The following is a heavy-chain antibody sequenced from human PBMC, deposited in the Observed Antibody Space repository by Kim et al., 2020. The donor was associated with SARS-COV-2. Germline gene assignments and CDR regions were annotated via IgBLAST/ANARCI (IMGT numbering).Heavy chain of an antibody. J-gene: IGHJ4*02. CDR1: GVSLTTGGSF. D-gene: IGHD3-9*01. CDR3: ARQRLSQGADIYY. Sequence: SETLSLTCSVSGVSLTTGGSFWAWIRQPPGKGLQWIASISYSGTTYYSPSLRSRLTYYLDTSKNHLSLRPTTVTAADTAVYFCARQRLSQGADIYYWAQG. CDR2: ISYSGTT. V-gene: IGHV4-39*01.